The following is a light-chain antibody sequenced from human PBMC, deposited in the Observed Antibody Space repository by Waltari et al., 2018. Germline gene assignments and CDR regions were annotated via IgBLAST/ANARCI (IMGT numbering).Light chain of an antibody. J-gene: IGLJ3*02. V-gene: IGLV1-47*01. CDR1: SSNIGRNY. CDR2: RNT. CDR3: AAWDDSLV. Sequence: TISCSGSSSNIGRNYVYWYQQLPVTAPKLLINRNTQRPSGFPDRFSGPKSGTAASLAISGLRSEDEADYYCAAWDDSLVFGGGTKLTVL.